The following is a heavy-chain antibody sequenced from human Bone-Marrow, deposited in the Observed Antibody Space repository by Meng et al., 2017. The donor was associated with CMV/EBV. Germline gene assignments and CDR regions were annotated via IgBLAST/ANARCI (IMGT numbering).Heavy chain of an antibody. CDR2: INPNSGGT. Sequence: ASVKVSCKASGYTFTGYYMHWVRQAPGQGLEWMGWINPNSGGTNYAQKFQGRVTMTRDTSISTAYMELSRRRSDDTAVYYCARNLTVVNETDAFDIWGQGTMVTGSS. J-gene: IGHJ3*02. V-gene: IGHV1-2*02. CDR1: GYTFTGYY. D-gene: IGHD4-23*01. CDR3: ARNLTVVNETDAFDI.